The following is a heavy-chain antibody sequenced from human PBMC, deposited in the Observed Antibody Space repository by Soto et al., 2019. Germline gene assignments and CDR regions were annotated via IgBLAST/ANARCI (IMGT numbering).Heavy chain of an antibody. J-gene: IGHJ4*02. Sequence: QVQLQESGPGLVKPSQTLSLTCTVSGGSISSGDYYWSWIRQPPGNGLEWIGYIYYSGSTYYNPSLKSRVTISVDTSKNHFSLKLGSVAADDTAVYYCARGERGYSDGYFDYCGQGTMVTVSS. CDR1: GGSISSGDYY. D-gene: IGHD5-18*01. V-gene: IGHV4-30-4*01. CDR2: IYYSGST. CDR3: ARGERGYSDGYFDY.